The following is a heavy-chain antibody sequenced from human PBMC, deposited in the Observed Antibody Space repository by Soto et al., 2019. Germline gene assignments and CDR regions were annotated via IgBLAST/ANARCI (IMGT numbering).Heavy chain of an antibody. V-gene: IGHV1-46*03. Sequence: QVQLVQSGAEVKKPGASVKVSCKASGHTFTSYYIHWVRQAPGQGLEWMGVINPGDDTTSYAQKFQDRVTMTRDTSTSTVYMDLSSLRSEDTAVYCCSLYCSGGTCHSDAFDIWGQGTMVTVSS. CDR3: SLYCSGGTCHSDAFDI. CDR1: GHTFTSYY. D-gene: IGHD2-15*01. J-gene: IGHJ3*02. CDR2: INPGDDTT.